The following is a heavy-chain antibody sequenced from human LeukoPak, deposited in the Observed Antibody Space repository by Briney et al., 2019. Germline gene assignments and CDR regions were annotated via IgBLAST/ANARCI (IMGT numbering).Heavy chain of an antibody. CDR2: IYHSGST. CDR1: GGSISSSNW. J-gene: IGHJ3*02. Sequence: SETLSLTCAVSGGSISSSNWWSWVRQPPGKGPEWIGEIYHSGSTNYNPSLKSRVTISVDKSKNQFSLKLSSVTAADTAVYYRASPDYGMESDAFDIWGQGTMVTVSS. CDR3: ASPDYGMESDAFDI. D-gene: IGHD3-16*01. V-gene: IGHV4-4*02.